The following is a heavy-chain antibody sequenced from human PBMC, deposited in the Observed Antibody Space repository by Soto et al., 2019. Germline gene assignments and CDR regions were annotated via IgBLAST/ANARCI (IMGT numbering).Heavy chain of an antibody. CDR2: IRSKAYGGAT. V-gene: IGHV3-49*04. Sequence: GGSLRLACTASGFTFGDYAMRWVRQAPGEGLEWVGFIRSKAYGGATEYAASVKGRFTISRDDSKSIAYLQMNSLKTEDTAVYYCTSISGYYSDYYYYGMDVWGQGTTVTVSS. J-gene: IGHJ6*02. D-gene: IGHD3-22*01. CDR3: TSISGYYSDYYYYGMDV. CDR1: GFTFGDYA.